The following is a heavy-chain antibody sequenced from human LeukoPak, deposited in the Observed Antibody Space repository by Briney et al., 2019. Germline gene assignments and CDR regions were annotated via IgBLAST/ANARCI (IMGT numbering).Heavy chain of an antibody. J-gene: IGHJ6*02. V-gene: IGHV4-30-4*01. Sequence: SETLSLTCTVSGGSISSGDYYWSWIRQPPGKGLEWIGYMDYSGSTYYNPALKSRVTISVDTSKNQFSLKLSSVTAADTAVYYCARDSNYYDSSGHYYYYGMDVWGQGTTVTVSS. CDR3: ARDSNYYDSSGHYYYYGMDV. D-gene: IGHD3-22*01. CDR1: GGSISSGDYY. CDR2: MDYSGST.